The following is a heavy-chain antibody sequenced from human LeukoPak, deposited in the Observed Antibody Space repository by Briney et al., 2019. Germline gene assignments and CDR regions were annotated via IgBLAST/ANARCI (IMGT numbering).Heavy chain of an antibody. CDR2: MKPKSGET. V-gene: IGHV1-8*01. D-gene: IGHD4-23*01. CDR3: ARDYGGNSGWFDP. CDR1: GYTLTNYD. J-gene: IGHJ5*02. Sequence: ASVKVSCKASGYTLTNYDINWVRQATGQGLEWMGWMKPKSGETGYAQKFQGRATMTRDTSINTAYMELRSLTSEDTAVYYCARDYGGNSGWFDPWGQGNLVTVSS.